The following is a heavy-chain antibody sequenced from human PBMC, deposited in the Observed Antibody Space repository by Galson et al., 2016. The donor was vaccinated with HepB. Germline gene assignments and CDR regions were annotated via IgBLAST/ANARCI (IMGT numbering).Heavy chain of an antibody. V-gene: IGHV1-69*01. D-gene: IGHD1-1*01. J-gene: IGHJ5*02. Sequence: CKASGGTFSTYAINWLRQAPGQGLEWMGGIIPIFDSPNYAQTFQGRVTITADESTNTAYLELSSLRSEDTAMYYCARDVHLAALRWFDPWGQGTLVTVSS. CDR3: ARDVHLAALRWFDP. CDR2: IIPIFDSP. CDR1: GGTFSTYA.